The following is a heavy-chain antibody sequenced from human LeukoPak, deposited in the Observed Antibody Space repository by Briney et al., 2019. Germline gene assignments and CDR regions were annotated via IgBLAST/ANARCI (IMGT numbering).Heavy chain of an antibody. CDR1: GFTVSTNY. D-gene: IGHD3-10*01. CDR2: LYSGGST. CDR3: ARVTDYYGSGSYYHDY. V-gene: IGHV3-66*01. Sequence: PGGSLRLSCAASGFTVSTNYWSWVRQAPGKGLEWVSVLYSGGSTFYADSVKGRFTISRDNSKNTLYLRMDSLRAEDTAVYYCARVTDYYGSGSYYHDYWGQGTLVTVSS. J-gene: IGHJ4*02.